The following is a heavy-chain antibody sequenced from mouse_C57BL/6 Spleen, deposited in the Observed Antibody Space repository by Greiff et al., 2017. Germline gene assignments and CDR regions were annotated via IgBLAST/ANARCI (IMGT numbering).Heavy chain of an antibody. CDR2: INPGSGGT. CDR1: GYAFTNYL. Sequence: VQLQESGAELVRPGTSVKVSCKASGYAFTNYLIEWVKQRPGQGLEWIGVINPGSGGTNYNEKFKGKATLTADKSSSTAYMQLSSLTSEDSAVYFCARVIGDWYFDVWGTGTTVTVSS. J-gene: IGHJ1*03. V-gene: IGHV1-54*01. CDR3: ARVIGDWYFDV. D-gene: IGHD1-1*01.